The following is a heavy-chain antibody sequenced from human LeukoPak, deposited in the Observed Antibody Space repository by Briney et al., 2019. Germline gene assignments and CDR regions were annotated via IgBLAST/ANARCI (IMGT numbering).Heavy chain of an antibody. J-gene: IGHJ4*02. CDR3: ARRAYSAAYWKHFDY. V-gene: IGHV4-39*01. CDR1: GGSISSSSDY. D-gene: IGHD1-1*01. CDR2: IYYHENT. Sequence: SETLSLTCTVSGGSISSSSDYWGWIRQAPGKGLEWIGSIYYHENTYYNSSLKSRVTISVDTSKNQFSLKLNPVTAADTAAYFCARRAYSAAYWKHFDYWGQGTLVTVSS.